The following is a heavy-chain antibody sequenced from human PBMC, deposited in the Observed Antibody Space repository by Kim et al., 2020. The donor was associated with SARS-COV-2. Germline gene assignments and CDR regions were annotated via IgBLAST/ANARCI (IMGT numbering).Heavy chain of an antibody. Sequence: GGSLRLSCAASGFTFSSYAMSWVRQAPGKGLEWVSAISGSGGSTYYADSVKGRFTISRDNSKNTLYLQMNSLRAEDTAVYYCAKEGANYYDSSGYYFDAFDIWGQGTMVTVSS. CDR3: AKEGANYYDSSGYYFDAFDI. CDR1: GFTFSSYA. J-gene: IGHJ3*02. D-gene: IGHD3-22*01. V-gene: IGHV3-23*01. CDR2: ISGSGGST.